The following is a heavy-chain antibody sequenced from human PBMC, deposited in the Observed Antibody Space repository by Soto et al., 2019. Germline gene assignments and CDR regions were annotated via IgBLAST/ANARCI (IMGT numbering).Heavy chain of an antibody. CDR3: ARQGRDLTIFGVVITIFDF. CDR2: IYYSGST. D-gene: IGHD3-3*01. V-gene: IGHV4-39*01. Sequence: PSETLSLTCTVSGGSISSSNYYWGWIRQPPGKGLEWIGSIYYSGSTYYNPSLKSRITISVDTSKNQFSLKLSSATAADTGVYYCARQGRDLTIFGVVITIFDFWGQGTLVTVSS. CDR1: GGSISSSNYY. J-gene: IGHJ4*02.